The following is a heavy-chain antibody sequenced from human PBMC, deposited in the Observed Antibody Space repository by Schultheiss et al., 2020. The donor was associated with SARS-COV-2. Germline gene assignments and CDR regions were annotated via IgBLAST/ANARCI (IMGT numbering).Heavy chain of an antibody. CDR3: ARDLRFLEWLQQLKYNWFDP. D-gene: IGHD3-3*01. V-gene: IGHV3-48*01. CDR2: ISSSSSTI. Sequence: GGSLRLSCAASGFTFSSYGMHWVRQAPGKGLEWVSYISSSSSTIYYADSVKGRFTISRDNSKNTLYLQMNSLRAEDTAVYYCARDLRFLEWLQQLKYNWFDPWGQGTLVTVSS. J-gene: IGHJ5*02. CDR1: GFTFSSYG.